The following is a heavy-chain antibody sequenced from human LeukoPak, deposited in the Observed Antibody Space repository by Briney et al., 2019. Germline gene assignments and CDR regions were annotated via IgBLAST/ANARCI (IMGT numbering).Heavy chain of an antibody. CDR2: IKQDGSEK. V-gene: IGHV3-7*01. Sequence: PGGSLRLSCAASGFTFSSYWMSWVRQVPGKGLEWVANIKQDGSEKYYVDSVKGRFTISRDNAKNSLYLQMNSLRAEDTAVYYCAKDFLKSITLIRGVRSWVGYFDYWGQGTLVTVSA. D-gene: IGHD3-10*01. CDR3: AKDFLKSITLIRGVRSWVGYFDY. J-gene: IGHJ4*02. CDR1: GFTFSSYW.